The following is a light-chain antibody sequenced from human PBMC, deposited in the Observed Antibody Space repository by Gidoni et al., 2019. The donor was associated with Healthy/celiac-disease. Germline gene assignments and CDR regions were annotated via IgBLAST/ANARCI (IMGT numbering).Light chain of an antibody. J-gene: IGKJ1*01. CDR2: WAS. Sequence: DIVMTQSPDSLAVSLGERATINYKSSQSVLYSSNDKNYLDWYQLKPGQPPKLLIYWASTRESGVPDRFSGSGSGTAFTLTISSLQAEDVAVYYCQQYSSTPWTFGQGTKVEIK. V-gene: IGKV4-1*01. CDR3: QQYSSTPWT. CDR1: QSVLYSSNDKNY.